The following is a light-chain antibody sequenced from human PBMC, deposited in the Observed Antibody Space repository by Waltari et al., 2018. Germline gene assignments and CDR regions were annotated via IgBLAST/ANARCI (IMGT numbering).Light chain of an antibody. CDR3: QSFDSNVRGGVV. V-gene: IGLV1-40*01. CDR1: SSNIGAGHD. J-gene: IGLJ3*02. CDR2: GNN. Sequence: QSILTQPTSVSGAPGPRVTIYCPGSSSNIGAGHDVPWYQAFPGTAPKLRIYGNNNRPAGVPDRFSGSKSGSSASLAINGLQAEDEADYYCQSFDSNVRGGVVFGGGTKVTVL.